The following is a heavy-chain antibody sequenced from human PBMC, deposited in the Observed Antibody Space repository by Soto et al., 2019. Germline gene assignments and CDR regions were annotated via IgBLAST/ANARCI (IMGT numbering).Heavy chain of an antibody. CDR2: IYTAGGT. CDR1: GFTVRNTY. V-gene: IGHV3-53*02. CDR3: ARALPVAKGGFDP. D-gene: IGHD2-2*01. J-gene: IGHJ5*02. Sequence: EVQLVETGGGLIQPGGSLRLSCAASGFTVRNTYMTWVRQPPGKGLECVSVIYTAGGTNYADSVKGRFIISRDNSKNTLYLQMNSLSAEDTAVYYCARALPVAKGGFDPWGQGTLVTVSS.